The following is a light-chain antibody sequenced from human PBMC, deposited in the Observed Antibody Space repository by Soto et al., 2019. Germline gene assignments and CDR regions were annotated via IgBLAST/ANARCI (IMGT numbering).Light chain of an antibody. CDR2: LGS. J-gene: IGKJ4*01. Sequence: DIVMIQSPLALPVTPGEPASISCRSSQSLLHSNGYNYLDWYLQQPGQSPQLLIFLGSNRASGVPDRFSGSGSGTDFTLKISRVEAGDVGIYYCMQSLQAPQLTCGGGTRVEIK. CDR3: MQSLQAPQLT. V-gene: IGKV2-28*01. CDR1: QSLLHSNGYNY.